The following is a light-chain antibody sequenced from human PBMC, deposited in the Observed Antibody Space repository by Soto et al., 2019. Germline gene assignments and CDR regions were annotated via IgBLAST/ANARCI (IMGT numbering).Light chain of an antibody. CDR2: WAS. CDR1: RSVLYSSNNKNY. J-gene: IGKJ2*01. CDR3: QQYYSTPKT. V-gene: IGKV4-1*01. Sequence: DIVMTQSPDSLAVSLGERATINCKSSRSVLYSSNNKNYLAWYQQKPGQPPKLLIYWASTRESGVPDRFSGSGSGTDFTLTISSLQAADVAVYYCQQYYSTPKTFGQGTKLDI.